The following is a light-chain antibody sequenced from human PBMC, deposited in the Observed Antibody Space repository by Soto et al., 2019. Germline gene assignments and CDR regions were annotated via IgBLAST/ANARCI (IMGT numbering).Light chain of an antibody. CDR3: AVWDDSLSGVV. CDR2: RSN. Sequence: QSVLTQSPSASGTHGQRVTISCSGSSSNIGSNYVYWYQQLPGTAPRLLIYRSNQRPSGVPDRISASQSGTSASLAISGLRSEDESDYYCAVWDDSLSGVVFGGGTQLTVL. J-gene: IGLJ2*01. CDR1: SSNIGSNY. V-gene: IGLV1-47*01.